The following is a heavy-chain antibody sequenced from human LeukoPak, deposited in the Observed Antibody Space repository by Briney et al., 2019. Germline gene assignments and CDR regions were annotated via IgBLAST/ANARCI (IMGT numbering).Heavy chain of an antibody. J-gene: IGHJ1*01. V-gene: IGHV3-15*01. CDR3: TTDRYYDNSELQFQH. Sequence: GGSLRLSCAASGFTLNNAWMSWVRQAPGKGLEWLGRIKRETDGGTIDYAAPVKGRFTISRDDSRNTLYLQMDSPKIEDTAVYYCTTDRYYDNSELQFQHWGQGTLVTVSS. D-gene: IGHD3-22*01. CDR2: IKRETDGGTI. CDR1: GFTLNNAW.